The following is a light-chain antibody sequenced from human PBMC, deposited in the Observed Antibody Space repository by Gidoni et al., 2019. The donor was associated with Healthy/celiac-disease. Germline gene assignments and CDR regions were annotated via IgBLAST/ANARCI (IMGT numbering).Light chain of an antibody. CDR2: DAS. CDR3: QQRSNWPGT. CDR1: QSVSSY. V-gene: IGKV3-11*01. Sequence: EIVLTQSPATLSLSPGERATLSCRASQSVSSYLAWYQQKPGQAPRLLIYDASKRATGIPAMFSGSGSWTDFTLTISSLEPEDFAVYYCQQRSNWPGTFGQGTKVEIK. J-gene: IGKJ1*01.